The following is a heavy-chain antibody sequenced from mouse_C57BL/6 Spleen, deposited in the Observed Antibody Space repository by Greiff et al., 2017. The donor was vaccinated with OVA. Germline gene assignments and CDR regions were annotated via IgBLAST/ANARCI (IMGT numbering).Heavy chain of an antibody. D-gene: IGHD2-4*01. CDR3: ARKTDYDYDGYYAMDY. CDR1: GFSLTSYG. CDR2: IWSGGST. Sequence: VQLQQSGPGLVQPSQSLSITCTVSGFSLTSYGVHWVRQSPGKGLEWLGVIWSGGSTDYNAAFISRLSISKDNSKSHVFFKMNSLQADDTAIYYCARKTDYDYDGYYAMDYWGQGTSVTVSS. J-gene: IGHJ4*01. V-gene: IGHV2-2*01.